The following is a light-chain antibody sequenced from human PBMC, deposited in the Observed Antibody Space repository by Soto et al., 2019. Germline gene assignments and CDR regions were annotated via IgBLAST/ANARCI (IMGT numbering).Light chain of an antibody. V-gene: IGKV1-39*01. CDR1: QSITNY. CDR3: QQSYSTPT. J-gene: IGKJ1*01. Sequence: DIQMTQSPSALSASVGDIVTITCRASQSITNYLNWYQHKPGQAPNLLIYAASTLQAGVPSRFRGSGSGTDPTLTISSLQPEDFATYYCQQSYSTPTFGQGAKV. CDR2: AAS.